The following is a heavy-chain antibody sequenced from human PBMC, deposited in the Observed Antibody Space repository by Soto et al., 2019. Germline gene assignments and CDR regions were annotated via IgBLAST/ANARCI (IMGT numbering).Heavy chain of an antibody. J-gene: IGHJ4*02. CDR2: FSLSGTT. Sequence: SETLSLTCTVSGASITGSSYWSWIRQPAGKGLEWIGRFSLSGTTSYNPSLRSRVTMSADVSKNQFSLRLTSVTAADTALYYCARGMTPPGAPAWYYFDSWGQGTLVTVSA. CDR1: GASITGSSY. CDR3: ARGMTPPGAPAWYYFDS. V-gene: IGHV4-4*07. D-gene: IGHD2-8*02.